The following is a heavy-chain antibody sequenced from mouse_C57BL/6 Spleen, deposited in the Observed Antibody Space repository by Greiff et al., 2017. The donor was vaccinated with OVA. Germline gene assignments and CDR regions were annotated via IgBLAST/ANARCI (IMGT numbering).Heavy chain of an antibody. Sequence: QVQLQQPGAELVRPGSSVKLSCKASGYTFTSYWMHWVKQRPIQGLEWIGNIDPSDSETHYNQKFKDKATLTVDKSSSTAYMQRSSLTSEDSAVYYCARSPWGYFDYWGQGTTLTVSS. CDR2: IDPSDSET. V-gene: IGHV1-52*01. D-gene: IGHD4-1*01. CDR3: ARSPWGYFDY. CDR1: GYTFTSYW. J-gene: IGHJ2*01.